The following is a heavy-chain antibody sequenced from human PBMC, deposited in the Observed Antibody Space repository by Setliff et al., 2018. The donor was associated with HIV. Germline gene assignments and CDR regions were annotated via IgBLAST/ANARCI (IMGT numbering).Heavy chain of an antibody. V-gene: IGHV1-18*04. D-gene: IGHD1-1*01. CDR3: ARDGFVDRATGTTHLDS. CDR1: GYTFTRYA. Sequence: ASVKVSCKTSGYTFTRYAISWARQAPGQGLEWMGWISTYSGNTIYAQKFQGRVTMTTDTSTSTAYMELRSLRSDDTALYYCARDGFVDRATGTTHLDSWGQGTLVTVSS. CDR2: ISTYSGNT. J-gene: IGHJ4*02.